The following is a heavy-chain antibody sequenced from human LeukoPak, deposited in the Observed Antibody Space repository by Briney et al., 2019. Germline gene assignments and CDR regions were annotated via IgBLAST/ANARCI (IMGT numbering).Heavy chain of an antibody. CDR1: GFTFSSYA. CDR3: AKAGGVYSDSSGYYGYYFDY. D-gene: IGHD3-22*01. V-gene: IGHV3-23*01. CDR2: ISGSGGST. Sequence: GGSLRLSCAASGFTFSSYAMSWVRQAPGKGLEWVSAISGSGGSTYYADSVKGRFTISRDNSKNTLYLQKNSLSAEDTAVYYCAKAGGVYSDSSGYYGYYFDYWGQGTLVTVSS. J-gene: IGHJ4*02.